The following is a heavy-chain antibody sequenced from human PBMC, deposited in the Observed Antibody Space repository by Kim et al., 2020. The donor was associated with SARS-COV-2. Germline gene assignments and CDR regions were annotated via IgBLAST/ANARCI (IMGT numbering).Heavy chain of an antibody. CDR2: ST. V-gene: IGHV4-59*01. CDR3: ARITAYNIDY. Sequence: STNSTPSLKSRVTISVDTSKNQFSLKLSSVTAADTAVYYCARITAYNIDYWGQGTLVTVSS. D-gene: IGHD1-20*01. J-gene: IGHJ4*02.